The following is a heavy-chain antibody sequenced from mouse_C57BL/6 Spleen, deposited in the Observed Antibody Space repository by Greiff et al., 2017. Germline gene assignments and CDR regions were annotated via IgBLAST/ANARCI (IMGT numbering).Heavy chain of an antibody. J-gene: IGHJ2*01. D-gene: IGHD2-4*01. V-gene: IGHV1-22*01. CDR2: INPNNGGT. Sequence: VQLQQSGPELVKPGASVKMSCKASGYTFTDYNMHWVKQSHGKSLEWIGYINPNNGGTSYNQKFKGKATLTVNKSSSTAYMELRSLTSEDSAVYYCARRGYYDYGFDYWGQGTTLTVSS. CDR3: ARRGYYDYGFDY. CDR1: GYTFTDYN.